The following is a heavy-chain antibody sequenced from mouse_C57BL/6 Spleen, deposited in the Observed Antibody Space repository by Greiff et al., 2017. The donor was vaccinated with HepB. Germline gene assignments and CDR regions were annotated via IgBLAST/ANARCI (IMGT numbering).Heavy chain of an antibody. J-gene: IGHJ1*03. D-gene: IGHD2-2*01. CDR3: ARGMVTTGYFDV. CDR2: IDPSDSET. Sequence: QVQLQQPGAELVRPGSSVKLSCKASGYTFTSYWMHWVKQRPIQGLEWIGNIDPSDSETHYNQKFKDKATLTVDKSSSTAYMQLSSLTSEDSAVYDCARGMVTTGYFDVWGTGTTVTVSS. V-gene: IGHV1-52*01. CDR1: GYTFTSYW.